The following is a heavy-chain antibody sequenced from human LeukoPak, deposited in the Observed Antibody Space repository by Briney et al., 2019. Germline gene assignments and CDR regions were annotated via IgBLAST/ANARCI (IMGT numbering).Heavy chain of an antibody. V-gene: IGHV4-61*02. J-gene: IGHJ4*02. D-gene: IGHD3-22*01. Sequence: PSETLSLTCTVSGGSISSGSYDWGWVRQPAGKGLEWIGRIYTSGSTNYNPSLKSRVTISVDTSKNQFSLKLSSVTAADTAVYYCATGWVITGENWGQGTLVTVSS. CDR3: ATGWVITGEN. CDR1: GGSISSGSYD. CDR2: IYTSGST.